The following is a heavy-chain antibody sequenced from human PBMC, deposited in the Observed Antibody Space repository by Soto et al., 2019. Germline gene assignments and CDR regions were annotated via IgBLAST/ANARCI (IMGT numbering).Heavy chain of an antibody. J-gene: IGHJ4*02. Sequence: PSEILSLTCTVSGGSISSYYWSWIRQPPGKGLEWIGYIYYSGSTNYNPSLKSRVTISVDTSKNQFSLKLSSVTAADTAVYYCARDVYYGSGSYHDYWGQGTLVTVSS. V-gene: IGHV4-59*01. CDR1: GGSISSYY. CDR3: ARDVYYGSGSYHDY. D-gene: IGHD3-10*01. CDR2: IYYSGST.